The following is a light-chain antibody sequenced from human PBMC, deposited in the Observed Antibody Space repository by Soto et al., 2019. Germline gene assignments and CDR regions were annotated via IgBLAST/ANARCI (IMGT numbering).Light chain of an antibody. CDR3: QQYNNWPET. V-gene: IGKV3-15*01. CDR1: QSVGTN. CDR2: GAS. Sequence: EIEMTQSPATLSLSPGERATLSCRASQSVGTNLAWYQQKPGQAPRLLIFGASTRATGVPARISGSGSGTDFTLTISSLQSEDFAMYYGQQYNNWPETFGQGTEVEIK. J-gene: IGKJ1*01.